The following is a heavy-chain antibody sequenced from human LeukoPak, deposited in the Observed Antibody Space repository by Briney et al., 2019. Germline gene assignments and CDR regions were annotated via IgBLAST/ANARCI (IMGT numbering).Heavy chain of an antibody. J-gene: IGHJ4*02. CDR1: GGSISSSNW. V-gene: IGHV4-4*01. D-gene: IGHD6-19*01. CDR2: IYYSGST. CDR3: ARQYVAVAGLEQFFDY. Sequence: SGTLSLTCAVSGGSISSSNWWSWVRQPPGKGLEWIGNIYYSGSTYYNPSLKSRVTISVDTSKNQFSLKLSSVTAADTAVYCCARQYVAVAGLEQFFDYWGQGTLATVSS.